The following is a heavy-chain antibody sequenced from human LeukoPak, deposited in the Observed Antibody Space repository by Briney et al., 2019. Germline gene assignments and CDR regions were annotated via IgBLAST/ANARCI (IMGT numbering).Heavy chain of an antibody. V-gene: IGHV3-30*03. CDR2: ISYDGSNK. Sequence: GGSLRLSCAASGFTFSSYGMRWARQAPGKGLEWVAVISYDGSNKYYADSVKGRFTISRDNSKNTLYLQMNSLRAEDTAVYYCAVITTLDYWGQGTLVTVSS. CDR3: AVITTLDY. D-gene: IGHD3-22*01. J-gene: IGHJ4*02. CDR1: GFTFSSYG.